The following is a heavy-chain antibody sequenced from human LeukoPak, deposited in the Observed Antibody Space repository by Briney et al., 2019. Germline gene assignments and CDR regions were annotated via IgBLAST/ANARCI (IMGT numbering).Heavy chain of an antibody. CDR2: ISADQSNI. Sequence: GRSLRLSCAASGFTFSSYGMHWVRQAPGKGLEWVAVISADQSNIYYADSVQGRFTISRDSSKSTLYLQMNSLRPEDTAVYYCAKRLSSWDLDVWGQGTTVIVSS. V-gene: IGHV3-30*18. CDR1: GFTFSSYG. J-gene: IGHJ6*02. CDR3: AKRLSSWDLDV. D-gene: IGHD6-13*01.